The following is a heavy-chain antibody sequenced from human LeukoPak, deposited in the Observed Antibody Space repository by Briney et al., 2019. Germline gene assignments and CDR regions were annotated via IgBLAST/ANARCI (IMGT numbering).Heavy chain of an antibody. Sequence: SVKVSCKASGGTFSSYAISWVRQAPGQGLEWMRRIIPIFGTANYAQKFQDRVTITTDESTSTAYMELSSLRSEDTAVYYCARDLTDRDGYNSNWFDPWGQGTLVTVSS. CDR2: IIPIFGTA. CDR3: ARDLTDRDGYNSNWFDP. V-gene: IGHV1-69*05. CDR1: GGTFSSYA. J-gene: IGHJ5*02. D-gene: IGHD5-24*01.